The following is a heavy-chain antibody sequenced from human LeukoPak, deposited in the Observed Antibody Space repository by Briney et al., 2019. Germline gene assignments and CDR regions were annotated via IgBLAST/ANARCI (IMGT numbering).Heavy chain of an antibody. Sequence: PGGSLGLSCAASGFTFSNYAMSWVRQAPGKGLEWIGYIYYSGSTNYNPSLKSRVTISVDTSKNQFSLKLSSVTAADTAVYYCAREGSYGQEHDYWGQGTLVTVSS. CDR1: GFTFSNYA. J-gene: IGHJ4*02. CDR3: AREGSYGQEHDY. CDR2: IYYSGST. V-gene: IGHV4-59*01. D-gene: IGHD5-18*01.